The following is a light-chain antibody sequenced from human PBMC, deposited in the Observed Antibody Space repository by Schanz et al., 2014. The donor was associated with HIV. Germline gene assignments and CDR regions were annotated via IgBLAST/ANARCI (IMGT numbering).Light chain of an antibody. V-gene: IGLV3-21*04. CDR1: NVGIKS. CDR2: YDT. Sequence: SYELTQPPSVSVAPGKTARITCGGNNVGIKSVHWYQQKPGQAPMMVISYDTDRPSGIPERFSGSNSGHTATLTISRVEAGDEADYYCQVWDGSTGVVFGGGTKLTVL. J-gene: IGLJ2*01. CDR3: QVWDGSTGVV.